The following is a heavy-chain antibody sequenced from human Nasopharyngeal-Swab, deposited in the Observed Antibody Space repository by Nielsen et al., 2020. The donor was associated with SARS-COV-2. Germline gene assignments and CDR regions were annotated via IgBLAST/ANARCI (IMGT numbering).Heavy chain of an antibody. J-gene: IGHJ2*01. CDR3: ARDIRTYDILTGYSLGYFDL. CDR2: IYYSGST. D-gene: IGHD3-9*01. Sequence: RQAPGKGLEWIGYIYYSGSTNYNPSLKSRVTISVDTSKNQFSLKLSSVTAADTAAYYCARDIRTYDILTGYSLGYFDLWGRGTLVTVSS. V-gene: IGHV4-59*01.